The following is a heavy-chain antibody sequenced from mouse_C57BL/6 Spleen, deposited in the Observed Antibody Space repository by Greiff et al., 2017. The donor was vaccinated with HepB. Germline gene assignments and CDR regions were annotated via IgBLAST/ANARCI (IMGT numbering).Heavy chain of an antibody. CDR2: ISSGSGTI. CDR3: ARPGYYGSYYYAIDY. J-gene: IGHJ4*01. D-gene: IGHD1-1*01. CDR1: GFTFSDYG. Sequence: EVMLVESGGGLVKPGGSLKLSCEASGFTFSDYGMHWVRQAPEKGLEWVAYISSGSGTIYYADTVKGRFTIARDNANNTLFLQMTSLRTEDTAMYYCARPGYYGSYYYAIDYWGQGTSVTVSS. V-gene: IGHV5-17*01.